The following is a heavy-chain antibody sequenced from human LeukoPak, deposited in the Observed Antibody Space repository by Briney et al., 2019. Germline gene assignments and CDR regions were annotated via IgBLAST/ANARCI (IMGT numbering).Heavy chain of an antibody. D-gene: IGHD6-13*01. CDR1: GYMFTKYA. J-gene: IGHJ5*02. V-gene: IGHV1-3*01. CDR2: INAGTGNT. CDR3: ARGKGYDSSSSINWFDP. Sequence: EASVKVSCKASGYMFTKYALHWVRQAPGQRLEWMGWINAGTGNTKYSQKFRGRVTMTRNTSISTAYMELNSLTSEDTAVYYCARGKGYDSSSSINWFDPWGQGTPVTVSS.